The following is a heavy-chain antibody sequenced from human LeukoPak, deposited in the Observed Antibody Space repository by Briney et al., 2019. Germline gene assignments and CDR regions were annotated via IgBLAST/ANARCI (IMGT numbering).Heavy chain of an antibody. CDR2: IFSSSTYI. V-gene: IGHV3-21*03. J-gene: IGHJ4*02. Sequence: GGSLRLSCAASGFVFNTYSMNWVRQAPGKGLEWVSFIFSSSTYIYYTDSVKGRFTISRDNARNSLYLQMDNLRAEDTGVYYCAKDKSMVRELDYWGQGNLVTVSS. CDR3: AKDKSMVRELDY. CDR1: GFVFNTYS. D-gene: IGHD3-10*01.